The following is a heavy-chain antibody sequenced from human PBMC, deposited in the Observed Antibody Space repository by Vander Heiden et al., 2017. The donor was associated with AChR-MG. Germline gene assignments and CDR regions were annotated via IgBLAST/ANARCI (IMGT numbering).Heavy chain of an antibody. V-gene: IGHV3-33*01. D-gene: IGHD6-13*01. CDR3: ARDGEGYSSSWNYYGMDV. CDR1: GFTFSSYG. Sequence: QVQLVESGGGVVQPGRSLRLSCAASGFTFSSYGMHWVRQARGKGLEWVAVIWYDGSNKYYADSVKGRFTISRDNSKNTLYLQMNSLRAEDTAVYYCARDGEGYSSSWNYYGMDVWGQGTTVTVSS. J-gene: IGHJ6*02. CDR2: IWYDGSNK.